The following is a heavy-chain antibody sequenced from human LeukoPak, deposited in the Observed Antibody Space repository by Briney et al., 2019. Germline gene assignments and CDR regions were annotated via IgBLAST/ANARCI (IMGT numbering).Heavy chain of an antibody. V-gene: IGHV3-7*01. CDR2: IKQDGSEK. D-gene: IGHD5-24*01. J-gene: IGHJ4*02. CDR1: GFTFSSYW. CDR3: ATDSQDGYNSFVN. Sequence: GGSLRLSCAASGFTFSSYWMSWVRQAPAKGLEWVANIKQDGSEKYYVDSVKGRFTISRDNAKNSLYLQMSSLRAEDTALYYCATDSQDGYNSFVNCGQGTLVTVSS.